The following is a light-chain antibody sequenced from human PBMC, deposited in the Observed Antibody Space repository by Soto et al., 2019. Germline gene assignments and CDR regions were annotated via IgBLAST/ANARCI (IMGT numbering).Light chain of an antibody. CDR1: ESVTNY. CDR2: GAA. Sequence: EIVLTQSPATLSLSPGERGTLSCRASESVTNYLGWYQQKPGQAPRLLVYGAATRATGIPARFSGSGSGTDFTLTISSLEPEDFAVYYCQQRSNWPITFGQGTRLEVK. V-gene: IGKV3-11*01. J-gene: IGKJ5*01. CDR3: QQRSNWPIT.